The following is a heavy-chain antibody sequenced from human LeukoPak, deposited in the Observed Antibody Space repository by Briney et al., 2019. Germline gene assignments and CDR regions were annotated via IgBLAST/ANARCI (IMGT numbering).Heavy chain of an antibody. CDR2: LYNSGST. CDR3: ARDDSSSWSGWFDP. V-gene: IGHV4-59*01. CDR1: GDSISSYY. D-gene: IGHD6-13*01. Sequence: TSETLSLTCTVSGDSISSYYWSWIRQPPGKGLEWIGYLYNSGSTNYNPSLKSRVTISVDTSRNQFSLKLSSVTAADTAVYYCARDDSSSWSGWFDPWGQGTRVTVSS. J-gene: IGHJ5*02.